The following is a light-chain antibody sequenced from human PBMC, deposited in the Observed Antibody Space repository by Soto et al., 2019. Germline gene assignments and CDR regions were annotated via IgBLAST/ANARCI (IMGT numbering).Light chain of an antibody. CDR1: QSVLYSSNNKNY. V-gene: IGKV4-1*01. J-gene: IGKJ2*01. Sequence: DIVMTQSPDSLAVSLGERATINCKSSQSVLYSSNNKNYLAWYQQKPGQPPKLLIYCASTRESGVPDRFSGSGSGTDFTLTISSLQAEDVAVYHCQQYYITPPTFGQGTKLEIK. CDR3: QQYYITPPT. CDR2: CAS.